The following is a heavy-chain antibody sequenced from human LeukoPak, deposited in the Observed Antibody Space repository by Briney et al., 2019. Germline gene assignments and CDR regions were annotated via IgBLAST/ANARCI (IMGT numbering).Heavy chain of an antibody. CDR1: GNHFRDSG. CDR2: IFPIFGTA. V-gene: IGHV1-69*15. J-gene: IGHJ4*02. D-gene: IGHD5-12*01. Sequence: SVKVSCQAPGNHFRDSGFIWVRTAPGQGFERMGRIFPIFGTANYAQKFQDRVTITADESTSTVYMKINTLRSDDTAVYYCARDEGGGYDLPQYFDSWGQGTLVSVSS. CDR3: ARDEGGGYDLPQYFDS.